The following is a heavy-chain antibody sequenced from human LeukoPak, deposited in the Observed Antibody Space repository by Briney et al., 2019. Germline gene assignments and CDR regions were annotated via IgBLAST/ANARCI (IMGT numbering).Heavy chain of an antibody. V-gene: IGHV1-2*02. D-gene: IGHD3-22*01. CDR1: GYTLTDYY. Sequence: ASVKVSCKASGYTLTDYYMHWVRQAPGQGLEWMGWISPNSGGTNYAQNFQGRVTMTRDTSVSTAYMELSSLRSEDTAVYYCATAQPGSGYYSSFDYWGQGTLVTVSS. CDR2: ISPNSGGT. J-gene: IGHJ4*02. CDR3: ATAQPGSGYYSSFDY.